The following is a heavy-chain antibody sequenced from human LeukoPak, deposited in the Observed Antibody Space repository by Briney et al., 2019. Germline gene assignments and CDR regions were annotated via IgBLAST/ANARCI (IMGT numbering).Heavy chain of an antibody. V-gene: IGHV3-9*01. CDR1: GFTFDDYA. D-gene: IGHD4-17*01. J-gene: IGHJ5*02. CDR2: ISWNSGSI. CDR3: AKDLGYGDYVSWFDP. Sequence: GGSLRLSCAASGFTFDDYAMHWVRQAPGKGLEWVSGISWNSGSIGYADSVKGRFTISRDNAKNSLYLQMNSLRAEDTALYYCAKDLGYGDYVSWFDPWGQGTLVTVSS.